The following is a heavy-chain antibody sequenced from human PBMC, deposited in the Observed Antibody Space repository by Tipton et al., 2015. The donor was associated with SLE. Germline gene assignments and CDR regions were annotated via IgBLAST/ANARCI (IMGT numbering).Heavy chain of an antibody. CDR1: GYTFTSYG. J-gene: IGHJ4*02. V-gene: IGHV1-18*01. CDR2: ISGHNGNT. Sequence: QVQLVQSGAEVKKPGASVKVSCKASGYTFTSYGINWVRQAPGQGLEWMGWISGHNGNTIYAQKIQGRLTMTTDTSTSTAYMELRSLRSDDTAVYYCARGGPRWQKRGAFDYWGQGTLVTVSS. CDR3: ARGGPRWQKRGAFDY. D-gene: IGHD4-23*01.